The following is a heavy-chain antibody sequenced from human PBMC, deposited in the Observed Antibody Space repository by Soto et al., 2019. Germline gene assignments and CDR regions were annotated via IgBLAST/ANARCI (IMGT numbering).Heavy chain of an antibody. CDR2: LSWNGVTI. Sequence: EVQLVESGGGLVQPGRSLRLSCAASGFTFDDYAMHWVRQVPGKGLQWVSGLSWNGVTIGYAASVKGRFTISRDNAKKSLYLQMIGVRTDDTALYYCAASRAYDCSDYSGFHYGMDVWGLGTTVTVS. J-gene: IGHJ6*02. V-gene: IGHV3-9*01. CDR1: GFTFDDYA. D-gene: IGHD3-22*01. CDR3: AASRAYDCSDYSGFHYGMDV.